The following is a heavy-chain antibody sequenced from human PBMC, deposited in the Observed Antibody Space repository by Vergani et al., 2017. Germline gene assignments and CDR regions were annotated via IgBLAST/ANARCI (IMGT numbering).Heavy chain of an antibody. D-gene: IGHD4-17*01. V-gene: IGHV3-30-3*01. CDR1: GFTPSSYA. Sequence: QVQLVESGGGAVQPGRSPRLSCAASGFTPSSYAMHRVRQAPGKGLGWVAGISYDGSNKYYADSVKGRFTISRDNSKNTLYLQMNSLRAEDTAVYYCARGASGDYVSSFDYWGQGTLVTVSS. J-gene: IGHJ4*02. CDR2: ISYDGSNK. CDR3: ARGASGDYVSSFDY.